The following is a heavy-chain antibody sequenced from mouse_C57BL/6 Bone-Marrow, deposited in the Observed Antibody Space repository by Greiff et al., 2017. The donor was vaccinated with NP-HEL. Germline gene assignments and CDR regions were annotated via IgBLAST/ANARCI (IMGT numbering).Heavy chain of an antibody. CDR1: GYTFTSYW. D-gene: IGHD1-1*01. CDR3: AVYYYFDS. Sequence: VQLQQPGAELVMPGASVKLSCKASGYTFTSYWMHWVKQRPGQGLEWIGEIDPSDSYTNYNQKFKGKSTLTVDKSSSTAYMQLSSLTSEDSAVSYCAVYYYFDSWGQGTTLTVSP. J-gene: IGHJ2*01. V-gene: IGHV1-69*01. CDR2: IDPSDSYT.